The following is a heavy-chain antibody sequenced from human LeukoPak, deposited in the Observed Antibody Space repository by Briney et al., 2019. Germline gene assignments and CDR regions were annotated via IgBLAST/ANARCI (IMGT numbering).Heavy chain of an antibody. V-gene: IGHV3-53*01. D-gene: IGHD6-13*01. J-gene: IGHJ4*02. Sequence: PGGSLRLSCAASGFTVSTNYMSWVRQAPGKGLEWVSIIYSGGSTYYADSVKGRFTISRDNSKNTLHLQMNSLRAEDTAVYYCARRRPSSWSFDYWGQGTLDTVSS. CDR2: IYSGGST. CDR1: GFTVSTNY. CDR3: ARRRPSSWSFDY.